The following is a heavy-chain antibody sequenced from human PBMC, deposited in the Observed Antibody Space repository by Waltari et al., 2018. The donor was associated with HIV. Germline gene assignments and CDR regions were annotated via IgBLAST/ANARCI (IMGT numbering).Heavy chain of an antibody. Sequence: QLQLQESGPGLVKSSETLSLTCTVSGGSMTSSSSYWGWIRQPPGTGLEWIGSMSYSGSTYNNASLRSRLTISVDTSKNQFSLKLTPVTAADTAMYYCARSFSGYSNYFDPWGQGTLVTVSS. V-gene: IGHV4-39*01. CDR2: MSYSGST. CDR1: GGSMTSSSSY. CDR3: ARSFSGYSNYFDP. D-gene: IGHD4-4*01. J-gene: IGHJ5*02.